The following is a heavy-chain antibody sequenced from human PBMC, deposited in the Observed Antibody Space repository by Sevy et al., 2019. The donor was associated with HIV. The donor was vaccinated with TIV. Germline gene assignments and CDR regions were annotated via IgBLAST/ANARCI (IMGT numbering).Heavy chain of an antibody. Sequence: GGSLRLSCVASGFIVSSNYMSWVRQAPGKGLEWVSVIYSAGPTYYADSVKGRFTISRDNSKNTLYLQMNSLRADDTAAYYCARVGVISSGWFYFDYRGQGALVTVSS. V-gene: IGHV3-53*01. CDR2: IYSAGPT. CDR3: ARVGVISSGWFYFDY. CDR1: GFIVSSNY. D-gene: IGHD6-19*01. J-gene: IGHJ4*02.